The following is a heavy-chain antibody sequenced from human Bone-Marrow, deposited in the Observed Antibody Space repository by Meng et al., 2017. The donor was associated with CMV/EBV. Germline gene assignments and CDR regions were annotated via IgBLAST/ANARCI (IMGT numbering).Heavy chain of an antibody. Sequence: GEPLKIPCKGSGYSCTSSWIGWVRQMPGKGLEWMGIIYPGDADTRYSPSFQGQVTISADKSISTAYLQWSSLKAADTAMYYCAGRGYGGDGVYFDYWGQGTLVTVSS. J-gene: IGHJ4*02. V-gene: IGHV5-51*01. CDR3: AGRGYGGDGVYFDY. CDR2: IYPGDADT. CDR1: GYSCTSSW. D-gene: IGHD2-21*02.